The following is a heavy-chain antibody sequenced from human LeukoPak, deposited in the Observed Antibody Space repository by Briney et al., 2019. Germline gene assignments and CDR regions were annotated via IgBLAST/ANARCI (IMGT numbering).Heavy chain of an antibody. CDR2: IIPIFGTA. V-gene: IGHV1-69*05. Sequence: SVKVSCKASGGTFSSYAISWVRQAPGQGLEWMGGIIPIFGTANYAQKFQGRVTITTDESTSTAYMELSSLRSEDTAVYYCARGKGYYYYMDVWGKGTTVTVSS. J-gene: IGHJ6*03. CDR1: GGTFSSYA. CDR3: ARGKGYYYYMDV.